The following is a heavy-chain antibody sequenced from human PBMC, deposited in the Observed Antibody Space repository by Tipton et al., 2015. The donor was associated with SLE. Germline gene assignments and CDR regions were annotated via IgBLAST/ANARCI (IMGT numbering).Heavy chain of an antibody. CDR1: GGSISSYY. Sequence: TLSLTCTVSGGSISSYYWSWIRQPPGKGLEWIGYIYYSGSTNYNPSLKSRVTISVDTSKNQFSLKLSSVTAADTAVYYCASGDIVATLAFDIWGQGTMVTVSS. J-gene: IGHJ3*02. CDR3: ASGDIVATLAFDI. V-gene: IGHV4-59*12. CDR2: IYYSGST. D-gene: IGHD5-12*01.